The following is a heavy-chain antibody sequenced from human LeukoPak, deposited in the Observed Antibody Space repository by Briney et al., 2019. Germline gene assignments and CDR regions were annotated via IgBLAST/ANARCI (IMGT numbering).Heavy chain of an antibody. CDR3: ARDMIIMVRGVPYGVDV. D-gene: IGHD3-10*01. Sequence: ASVKVSCKAFGYTFTDYYMHWVRQAPGEGLEWMGRINPNSGGTNYAQKFQGRVTMTRDTSISTAYMELNRLSSDDTAVYYCARDMIIMVRGVPYGVDVWGQGTPVTVSS. CDR2: INPNSGGT. CDR1: GYTFTDYY. J-gene: IGHJ6*02. V-gene: IGHV1-2*06.